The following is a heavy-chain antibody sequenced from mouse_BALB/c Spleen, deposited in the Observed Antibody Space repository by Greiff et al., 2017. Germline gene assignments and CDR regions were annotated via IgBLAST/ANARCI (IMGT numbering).Heavy chain of an antibody. J-gene: IGHJ2*01. CDR1: GYSFTSYW. Sequence: VQLQQSGTVLARPGASVKMSCKASGYSFTSYWMHWVKQRPGQGLEWIGAIYPGNSDTSYNQKFKGKAKLTAVTSASTAYMELSSLTNEDSAVYYCTRVYYDDDDYFDYWGQGTTLTVSS. V-gene: IGHV1-5*01. CDR2: IYPGNSDT. CDR3: TRVYYDDDDYFDY. D-gene: IGHD2-4*01.